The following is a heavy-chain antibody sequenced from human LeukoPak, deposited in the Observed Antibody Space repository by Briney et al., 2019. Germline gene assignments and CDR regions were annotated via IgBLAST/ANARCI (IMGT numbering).Heavy chain of an antibody. D-gene: IGHD3-10*01. CDR3: ARDYGMVRGVSLEY. CDR1: GFTFSSYA. Sequence: GGSLRLSCAASGFTFSSYAMHWVRQAPGKGLEWVAVISYDGSNKYYADSVKGRFTMSEDNSKNTLYLQMNSLKAEATAVYSCARDYGMVRGVSLEYWGQGTLVTVSS. V-gene: IGHV3-30*04. CDR2: ISYDGSNK. J-gene: IGHJ4*02.